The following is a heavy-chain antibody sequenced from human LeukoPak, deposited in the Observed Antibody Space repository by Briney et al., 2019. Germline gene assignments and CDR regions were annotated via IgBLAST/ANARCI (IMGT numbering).Heavy chain of an antibody. CDR2: IYYSGST. CDR1: GGSISSSSYY. Sequence: SETLSLTCTVSGGSISSSSYYWGWIRQPPGKGLEWIGSIYYSGSTYYNPSLKSRVTISVDTSKNQSSLKLSSVTAADTAVYYCARDLTYYYDSSGYQNWFDPWGQGTLVTVSS. D-gene: IGHD3-22*01. J-gene: IGHJ5*02. V-gene: IGHV4-39*07. CDR3: ARDLTYYYDSSGYQNWFDP.